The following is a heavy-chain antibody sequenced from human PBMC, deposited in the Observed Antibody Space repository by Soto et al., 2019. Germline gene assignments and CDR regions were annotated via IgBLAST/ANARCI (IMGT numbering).Heavy chain of an antibody. CDR1: GGSISSYY. CDR3: ARISVASRYMDV. Sequence: SETLSLTCTVSGGSISSYYWSWIRQPPGKGLEWIGCIYYSGSTNYNPSLRSRVTISVDTSRKQISLRLSSVTAADTAVYYCARISVASRYMDVWGKGTTVTVSS. J-gene: IGHJ6*03. CDR2: IYYSGST. V-gene: IGHV4-59*08. D-gene: IGHD5-12*01.